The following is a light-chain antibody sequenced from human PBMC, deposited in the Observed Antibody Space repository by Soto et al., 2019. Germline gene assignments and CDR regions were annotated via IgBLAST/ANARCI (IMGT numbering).Light chain of an antibody. Sequence: EIVMTQSPATLSVSPGERSTLSCRASQRVSSNLAWYQQKPGQAPRLLIYGVSTRATGIPARFSGSGSGTEFTLTISSLQSEDSAVYYCQQYKNWLALTFGGGTRWIS. CDR2: GVS. CDR3: QQYKNWLALT. J-gene: IGKJ4*01. CDR1: QRVSSN. V-gene: IGKV3-15*01.